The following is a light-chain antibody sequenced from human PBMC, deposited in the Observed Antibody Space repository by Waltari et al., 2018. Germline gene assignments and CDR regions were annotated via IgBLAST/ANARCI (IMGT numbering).Light chain of an antibody. CDR2: DSS. Sequence: DVHMTQSPSSPSASAGDRVTITCRASQGISTSLDWYQQRPGEAPKLLIFDSSTLESGVPSRFSGGGSGTEFTLTISSLQPEDFATYYCQQYYITPPATFGHGTKVEI. J-gene: IGKJ1*01. CDR3: QQYYITPPAT. V-gene: IGKV1-NL1*01. CDR1: QGISTS.